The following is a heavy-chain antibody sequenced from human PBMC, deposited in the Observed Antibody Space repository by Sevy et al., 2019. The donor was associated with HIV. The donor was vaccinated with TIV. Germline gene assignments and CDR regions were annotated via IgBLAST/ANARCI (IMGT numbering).Heavy chain of an antibody. J-gene: IGHJ5*02. CDR1: GYTFTGYY. CDR2: INPNSGGT. V-gene: IGHV1-2*02. Sequence: ASVKVSCKASGYTFTGYYMHWVRQAPGQGLEWMGWINPNSGGTNYAQKFQGRVTMTRDTSISTAYMELSRLRSDDTAVYYCARGNEGYCSSISCPNWFDPWGQGTLVTVSS. CDR3: ARGNEGYCSSISCPNWFDP. D-gene: IGHD2-2*01.